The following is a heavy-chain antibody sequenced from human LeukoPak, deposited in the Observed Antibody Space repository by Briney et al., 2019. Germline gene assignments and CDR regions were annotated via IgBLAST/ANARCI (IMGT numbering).Heavy chain of an antibody. CDR2: ISAYNGNT. J-gene: IGHJ4*02. V-gene: IGHV1-18*01. Sequence: ASVKVSCKPSGYTFANYGISWVRQAPGQGLEWMGWISAYNGNTKYAQKFQGRITMTTDTSTSTAYMELRSLRSDDTAVYYCARDLKMGYSSGRYSWGTGSSNDYWGQGTLVTVSS. D-gene: IGHD6-19*01. CDR1: GYTFANYG. CDR3: ARDLKMGYSSGRYSWGTGSSNDY.